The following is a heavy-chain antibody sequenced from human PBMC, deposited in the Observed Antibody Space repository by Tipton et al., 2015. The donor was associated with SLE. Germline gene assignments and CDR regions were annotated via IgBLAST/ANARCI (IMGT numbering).Heavy chain of an antibody. Sequence: TLSLTCIVSGVSITSYTYSWSWIRQSAGKGLEWLGRMYITGSATYNPSLKSRVTISVDTSKNQFSLKLSSVTAADAAVYYCARQPFATRSGFDVWGQGTMVTVSS. D-gene: IGHD6-25*01. CDR1: GVSITSYTYS. CDR3: ARQPFATRSGFDV. V-gene: IGHV4-61*02. J-gene: IGHJ3*01. CDR2: MYITGSA.